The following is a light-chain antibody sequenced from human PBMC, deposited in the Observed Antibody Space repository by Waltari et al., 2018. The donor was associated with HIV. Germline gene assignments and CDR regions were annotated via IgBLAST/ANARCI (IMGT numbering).Light chain of an antibody. CDR2: WAS. J-gene: IGKJ4*01. Sequence: DIVMTQSPDSLAVSLGERATINCKSSQSVLYSSNNKNFLAWYQQIPRQPPKLLIDWASTRESGVPDRFSGSGSGTDFTLTISSLQAEDVAVYYCQQYYSTPLTFGGGTKVEIK. V-gene: IGKV4-1*01. CDR1: QSVLYSSNNKNF. CDR3: QQYYSTPLT.